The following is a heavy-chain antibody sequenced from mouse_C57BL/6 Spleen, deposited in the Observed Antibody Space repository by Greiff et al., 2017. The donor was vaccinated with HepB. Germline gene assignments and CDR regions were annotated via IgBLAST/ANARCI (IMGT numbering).Heavy chain of an antibody. CDR1: GYTFTSYW. CDR3: ARWYYGRGYYFDY. V-gene: IGHV1-69*01. CDR2: IDPSDSYT. J-gene: IGHJ2*01. D-gene: IGHD1-1*01. Sequence: QVQLQQSGAELVMPGASVKLSCKASGYTFTSYWMHWVKQRPGQGLEWIGEIDPSDSYTNYNQKFKGKSTLTVDKSSSTAYMQLSSLTSEDSAVYYCARWYYGRGYYFDYWGQGTTLTVSS.